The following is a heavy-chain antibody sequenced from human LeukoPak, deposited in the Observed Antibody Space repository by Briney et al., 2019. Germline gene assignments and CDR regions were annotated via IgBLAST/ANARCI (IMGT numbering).Heavy chain of an antibody. CDR2: ISAYNGNT. J-gene: IGHJ6*03. Sequence: ASVKVSCKASGYTFTSYGISWVRQAPGQGLEWMGWISAYNGNTNYAQKLQGRVTITADESTSTAYMELSSLRSEDTAVYYCARGRYYYGSGSYGDYYYMDVWGKGTTVTISS. CDR1: GYTFTSYG. V-gene: IGHV1-18*01. D-gene: IGHD3-10*01. CDR3: ARGRYYYGSGSYGDYYYMDV.